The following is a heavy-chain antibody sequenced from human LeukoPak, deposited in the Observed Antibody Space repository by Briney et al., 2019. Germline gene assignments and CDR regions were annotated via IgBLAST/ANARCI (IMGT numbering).Heavy chain of an antibody. J-gene: IGHJ4*02. D-gene: IGHD3-16*02. V-gene: IGHV3-21*01. CDR3: ARDLYYDYVWGSYRSGAFFDY. Sequence: GGSLRLSCAASGFTFSSYSMNWVRQAPGKGLEWVSSISSSSSYIYYADSVKGRFTISRDNAKNSLYLQTNSLRAEDTAVYYCARDLYYDYVWGSYRSGAFFDYWGQGTLVTVSS. CDR1: GFTFSSYS. CDR2: ISSSSSYI.